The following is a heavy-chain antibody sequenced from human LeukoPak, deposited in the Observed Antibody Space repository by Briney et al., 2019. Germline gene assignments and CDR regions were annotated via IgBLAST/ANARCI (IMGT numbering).Heavy chain of an antibody. J-gene: IGHJ6*02. D-gene: IGHD6-6*01. CDR3: ARDTAGVGGSSSGYYYGMDV. CDR1: GFMFSSNW. CDR2: ISSSSSYI. Sequence: PGGSLRLSCAASGFMFSSNWMNWVRQAPGKGLEWVSSISSSSSYIYYADSVKGRFTISRDNAKNSLYLQMNSLRAEDTAVYYCARDTAGVGGSSSGYYYGMDVWGQGTTVTVSS. V-gene: IGHV3-21*01.